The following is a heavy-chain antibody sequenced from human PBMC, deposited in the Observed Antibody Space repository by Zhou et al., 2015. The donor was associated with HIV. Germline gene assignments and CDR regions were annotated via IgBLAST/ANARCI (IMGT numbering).Heavy chain of an antibody. CDR1: GYSFVDYG. Sequence: QVHLVQSGTEEKKPGASMKVSCKSSGYSFVDYGIHWLRQAPGQSLEWVGWINGGNGNTKYLQMYEGRVTLTRDISASTAYMEVNSLRPEDTAVYYCASGLYGSGSGYYFDYWGQGTLVTVSS. J-gene: IGHJ4*02. CDR2: INGGNGNT. CDR3: ASGLYGSGSGYYFDY. D-gene: IGHD6-19*01. V-gene: IGHV1-3*05.